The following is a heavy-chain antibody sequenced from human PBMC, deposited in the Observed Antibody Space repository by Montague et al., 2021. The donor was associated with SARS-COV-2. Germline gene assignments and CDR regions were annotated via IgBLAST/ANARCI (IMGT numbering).Heavy chain of an antibody. CDR1: GGSITNYY. D-gene: IGHD1-26*01. J-gene: IGHJ5*02. CDR2: IYYSATT. CDR3: ARLRRGTYYVSFDP. V-gene: IGHV4-59*12. Sequence: SETLSLTCTVSGGSITNYYWTWIRQPPGRGLEWIGYIYYSATTNYNPSLKSRVTMLIDTSKNQFSLSLSSVTAADSAVYYCARLRRGTYYVSFDPWGQGTLVSVSS.